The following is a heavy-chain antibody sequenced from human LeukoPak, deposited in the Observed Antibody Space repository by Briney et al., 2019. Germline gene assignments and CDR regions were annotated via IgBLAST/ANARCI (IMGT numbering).Heavy chain of an antibody. CDR1: GYTLTELS. CDR2: FDPEDGET. J-gene: IGHJ4*02. D-gene: IGHD3-10*01. V-gene: IGHV1-24*01. Sequence: ASVKVSCKVSGYTLTELSMHWVRQAPGKGLEWMGGFDPEDGETIYAQKFQGRVTMTEDTPTDTAYMELSSLRSEDTAVYYCATEYYGSGSYYPAGGFDYWGQGTLVTVSS. CDR3: ATEYYGSGSYYPAGGFDY.